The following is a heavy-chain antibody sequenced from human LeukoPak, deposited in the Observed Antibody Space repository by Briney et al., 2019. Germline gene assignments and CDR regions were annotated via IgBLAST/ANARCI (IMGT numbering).Heavy chain of an antibody. J-gene: IGHJ3*02. CDR2: IYYSGST. V-gene: IGHV4-31*03. CDR1: GGSISSGGYC. Sequence: PSETLSLTCTVSGGSISSGGYCWIWIRQHPGKGLEWIGYIYYSGSTYYNPSLKSRVTISVDTSKNQFSLKLSSVTAADTAVYYCARRSGDSSGYYLGAFDIWGQGTMVTVSS. CDR3: ARRSGDSSGYYLGAFDI. D-gene: IGHD3-22*01.